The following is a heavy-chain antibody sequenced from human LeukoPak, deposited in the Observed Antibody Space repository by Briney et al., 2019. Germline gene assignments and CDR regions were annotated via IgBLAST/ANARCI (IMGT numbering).Heavy chain of an antibody. D-gene: IGHD3-10*01. J-gene: IGHJ4*02. Sequence: SETLSLTCTVSGGSISSYYWSWIRQPPGKGLEWIGYIYYSGSTNYNPSLKSRVTISVDTSKNQFSLKLSSVTAADTALYYCARDHRVIGRFGESCFDYWRQGTLVTVSS. CDR3: ARDHRVIGRFGESCFDY. CDR2: IYYSGST. CDR1: GGSISSYY. V-gene: IGHV4-59*01.